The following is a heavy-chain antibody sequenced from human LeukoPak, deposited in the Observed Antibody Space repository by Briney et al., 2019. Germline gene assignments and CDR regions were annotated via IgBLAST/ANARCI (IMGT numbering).Heavy chain of an antibody. Sequence: ASVKVSCKASGYTFTSYAISWVRQAPGQGLEWMGWISVYNGNTNYAQKLQGRVTMTTDTSTSTAYMELRSLRSDDTAVYYCARDLYYSESSGPIDRYFDYWGQGTLVTVSS. J-gene: IGHJ4*02. CDR3: ARDLYYSESSGPIDRYFDY. V-gene: IGHV1-18*01. CDR1: GYTFTSYA. D-gene: IGHD3-22*01. CDR2: ISVYNGNT.